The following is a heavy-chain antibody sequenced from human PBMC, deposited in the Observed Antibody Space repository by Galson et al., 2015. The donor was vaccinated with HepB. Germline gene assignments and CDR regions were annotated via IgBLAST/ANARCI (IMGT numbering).Heavy chain of an antibody. CDR3: AKGAYMSSYSLYGMDA. CDR1: GFRFNIYD. Sequence: SLRLSCAASGFRFNIYDMNWVRQAPGKGLEWVSGITNSGGRTYYAEPGKGRFTISRDNSKNTVFLQMSSLRAEDTAIHYCAKGAYMSSYSLYGMDAWGQGTTVIVSS. V-gene: IGHV3-23*01. J-gene: IGHJ6*02. CDR2: ITNSGGRT. D-gene: IGHD6-6*01.